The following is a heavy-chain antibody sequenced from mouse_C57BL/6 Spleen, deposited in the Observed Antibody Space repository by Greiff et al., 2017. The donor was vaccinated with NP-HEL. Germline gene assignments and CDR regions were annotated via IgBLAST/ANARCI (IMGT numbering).Heavy chain of an antibody. Sequence: VQLVESGSELRSPGSSVKLSCKDFDSEVFPIAYMSWVRQKPGHGFEWIGGILPSIGRTIYGEKFEDKATLDADTLSNTAYLELNSLTSEDSAIYYCARGSGDYDDAFAYWGQGTLVTVSA. CDR1: DSEVFPIAY. V-gene: IGHV15-2*01. CDR3: ARGSGDYDDAFAY. D-gene: IGHD2-4*01. J-gene: IGHJ3*01. CDR2: ILPSIGRT.